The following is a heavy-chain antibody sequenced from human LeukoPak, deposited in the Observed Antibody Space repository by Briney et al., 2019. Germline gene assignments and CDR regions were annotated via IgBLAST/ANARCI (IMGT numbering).Heavy chain of an antibody. Sequence: SETLSLTCAVYGVSFSGYYWSWIRQPPGKGLEWIGEINHSGSTNYNPSLKSRVTISVDTSKNQFSLKLSSVTAADTAVYYCARDSDYGSGTGGNYYYYMDVWGKGTTVTISS. CDR2: INHSGST. CDR3: ARDSDYGSGTGGNYYYYMDV. D-gene: IGHD3-10*01. J-gene: IGHJ6*03. V-gene: IGHV4-34*01. CDR1: GVSFSGYY.